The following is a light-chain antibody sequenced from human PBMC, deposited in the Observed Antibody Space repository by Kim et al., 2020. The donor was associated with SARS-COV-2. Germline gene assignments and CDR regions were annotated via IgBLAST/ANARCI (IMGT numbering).Light chain of an antibody. Sequence: QSVLTQPPSVSGAPGQRVTISCTGSSSNIGAGYDVHWYQQLPGTAPKLLIYGNNDRPSGVPDRFSGSKSGTSASLAITGLRAEDEADYYCQSFDSSLSGHVVFGGGTQLTVL. J-gene: IGLJ2*01. CDR2: GNN. CDR3: QSFDSSLSGHVV. CDR1: SSNIGAGYD. V-gene: IGLV1-40*01.